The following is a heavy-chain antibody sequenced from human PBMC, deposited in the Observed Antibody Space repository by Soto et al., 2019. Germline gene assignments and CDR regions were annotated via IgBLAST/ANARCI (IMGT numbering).Heavy chain of an antibody. J-gene: IGHJ5*02. CDR3: AADLGPSYDSNNWFDP. D-gene: IGHD2-21*01. CDR1: GFIFSHAW. Sequence: EVQLVESGGDLVKPGGSLRLSCSASGFIFSHAWFHWVRQPPGKGLELVGRVKNNGGATDYAASVKGRFTISRDDSKDTVYLQMSSLRTEDTAMYYCAADLGPSYDSNNWFDPWGQGTLVNVSS. CDR2: VKNNGGAT. V-gene: IGHV3-15*07.